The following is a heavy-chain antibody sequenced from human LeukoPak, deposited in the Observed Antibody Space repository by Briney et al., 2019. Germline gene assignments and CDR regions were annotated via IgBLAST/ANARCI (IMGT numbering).Heavy chain of an antibody. D-gene: IGHD3-22*01. Sequence: RASETLSLTCAVYGGSFSGYYWSWIRQPPGKGLEWIGEVNHSGSTNYNPSLKSRVTISVDTSKNQFSLKLSSVTAADTAVYYCARTAGYYDSGSFYFDYWGQGTLVTVSS. J-gene: IGHJ4*02. CDR2: VNHSGST. CDR3: ARTAGYYDSGSFYFDY. V-gene: IGHV4-34*01. CDR1: GGSFSGYY.